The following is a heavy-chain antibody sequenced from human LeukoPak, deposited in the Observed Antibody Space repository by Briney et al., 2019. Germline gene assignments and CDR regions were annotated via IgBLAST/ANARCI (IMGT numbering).Heavy chain of an antibody. V-gene: IGHV4-59*08. Sequence: SETLSLNCTVSGGSIRSYYWSRIRQPPGKGLEWIGYIYYSGSTNYNPSLKSRVTISVDTSKNQFSLKLSSVTAADTAVYYCARGFDPWGQGTLVTVSS. J-gene: IGHJ5*02. CDR2: IYYSGST. CDR3: ARGFDP. CDR1: GGSIRSYY.